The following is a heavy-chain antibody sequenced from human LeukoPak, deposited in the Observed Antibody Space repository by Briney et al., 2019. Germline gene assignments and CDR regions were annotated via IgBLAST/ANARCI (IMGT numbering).Heavy chain of an antibody. V-gene: IGHV4-39*01. CDR1: GGSISSISNY. CDR2: DSYSGST. D-gene: IGHD1-26*01. J-gene: IGHJ4*02. CDR3: ARLTPYSGSPLDDY. Sequence: SETLSLTCIVSGGSISSISNYWGWIRLPPGKGLEYFGSDSYSGSTYYNPSLKSRVTMSADTSKNQFSLKLSSVTTADTAVYYCARLTPYSGSPLDDYWSQGTLVTVSS.